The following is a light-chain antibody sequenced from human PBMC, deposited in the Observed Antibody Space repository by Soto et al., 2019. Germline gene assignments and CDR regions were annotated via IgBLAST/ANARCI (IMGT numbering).Light chain of an antibody. J-gene: IGLJ2*01. CDR1: SSNIGNNY. CDR3: GTWDSSLSAGV. V-gene: IGLV1-51*01. CDR2: DNN. Sequence: QSVLTRPPSVSAAPGQKVTISCSGSSSNIGNNYVSWYQQLPGTAPKLLIYDNNKRPSGIPDRFSGSKSGTSATLGITGLQTGDEADHYCGTWDSSLSAGVFGGGTKVTVL.